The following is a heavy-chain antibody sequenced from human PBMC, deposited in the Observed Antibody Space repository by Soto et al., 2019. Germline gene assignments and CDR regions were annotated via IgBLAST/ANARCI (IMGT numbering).Heavy chain of an antibody. CDR2: IKQDGSEK. CDR3: ARGVIGYCSSTSCPRLPDYFDY. V-gene: IGHV3-7*01. CDR1: GFTFSSYW. D-gene: IGHD2-2*01. Sequence: GGSLRLSCAASGFTFSSYWMSWVRQAPGKGLEWVANIKQDGSEKYYVDSVKGRFTISRDNAKNSLYLQMNSLRAEDTAVYYCARGVIGYCSSTSCPRLPDYFDYWGQGTLVTVSS. J-gene: IGHJ4*02.